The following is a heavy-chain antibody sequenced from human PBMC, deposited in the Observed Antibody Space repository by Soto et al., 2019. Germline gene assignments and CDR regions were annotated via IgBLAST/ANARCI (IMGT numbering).Heavy chain of an antibody. V-gene: IGHV1-24*01. Sequence: QVQLVQSGAEVKKPGASVKVSCKVSGYTLTELSMHWVRQAPGKGLEWMGGFDPEDGETIYAQKFQGRVTMTEDTSTDTAYMELSSVRSEDTTGYYCAATGDYAGYYYYGMDVWGQGTTVTVSS. CDR3: AATGDYAGYYYYGMDV. D-gene: IGHD4-17*01. J-gene: IGHJ6*02. CDR1: GYTLTELS. CDR2: FDPEDGET.